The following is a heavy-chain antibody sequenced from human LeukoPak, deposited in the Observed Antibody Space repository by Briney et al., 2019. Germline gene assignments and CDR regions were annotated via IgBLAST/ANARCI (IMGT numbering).Heavy chain of an antibody. D-gene: IGHD6-19*01. Sequence: PSETLSLTCTVSSGSISSYYWGWIRQPPGKGLEWIGSIYYSGSTYYNPSLKSRVTISVDTSKNQFSLKLSSVTAADTAVYYCARLGIAVAGRGVDYWGQGTLVTVSS. V-gene: IGHV4-39*01. CDR2: IYYSGST. CDR1: SGSISSYY. CDR3: ARLGIAVAGRGVDY. J-gene: IGHJ4*02.